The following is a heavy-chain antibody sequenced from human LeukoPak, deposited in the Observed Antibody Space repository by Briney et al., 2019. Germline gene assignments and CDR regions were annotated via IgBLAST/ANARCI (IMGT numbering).Heavy chain of an antibody. V-gene: IGHV3-11*01. J-gene: IGHJ6*02. CDR1: RFIFSDYY. D-gene: IGHD2-2*02. CDR3: ARDDRCDTTSYYTNYYYGMDV. Sequence: PGGSLRLSCAASRFIFSDYYMSWIRQAPGKGLEWVSYISSSGSSTYYADSVKGRFTISRDNARNSLYLQMNSLRAEDTAVYYCARDDRCDTTSYYTNYYYGMDVWGQGTTVTVSS. CDR2: ISSSGSST.